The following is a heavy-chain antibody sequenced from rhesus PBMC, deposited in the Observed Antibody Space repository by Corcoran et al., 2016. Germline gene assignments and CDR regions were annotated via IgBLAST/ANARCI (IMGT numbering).Heavy chain of an antibody. J-gene: IGHJ5-1*01. V-gene: IGHV4-147*01. Sequence: QVQLQESGPGLVKPSETLSLTCAVSGGSISSNSLGWVRQFPGRGLEWIASIHGRGGSTNYNPSLTSRVTISTDTSKNQFSLKVTSVTAGDTAVYFCGRYGYNGHNRFDVWGPGVLVTVTS. CDR3: GRYGYNGHNRFDV. CDR1: GGSISSNS. CDR2: IHGRGGST. D-gene: IGHD5-30*01.